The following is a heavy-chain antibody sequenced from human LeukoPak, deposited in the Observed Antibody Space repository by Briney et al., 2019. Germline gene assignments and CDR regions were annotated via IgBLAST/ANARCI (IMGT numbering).Heavy chain of an antibody. J-gene: IGHJ6*04. CDR3: GRSGSYDVLSGYYMYGMDV. V-gene: IGHV1-69*13. Sequence: SVKVSCKVSGGTFSRYGISWVRQAPGQGLEWMGRTIPIFGTKNYAQKFQGRVTITADESTSTVYMELSSLRSADTAIYYCGRSGSYDVLSGYYMYGMDVWGKGTTVIVSS. D-gene: IGHD3-3*01. CDR1: GGTFSRYG. CDR2: TIPIFGTK.